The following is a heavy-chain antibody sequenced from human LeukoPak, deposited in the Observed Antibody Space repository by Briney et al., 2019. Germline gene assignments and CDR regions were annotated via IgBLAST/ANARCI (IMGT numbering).Heavy chain of an antibody. CDR1: GYTFTSYG. J-gene: IGHJ5*02. D-gene: IGHD3-22*01. CDR3: ARGIDSSGYYYVGGSWFDP. V-gene: IGHV1-18*01. Sequence: VKVSCKASGYTFTSYGISWVRQAPGQGLEWMGSISAYNGNTNYAQKLQGRVTMTTDTSTSTAYMELRSLRSDDTAVYYCARGIDSSGYYYVGGSWFDPWGQGTLVTVSS. CDR2: ISAYNGNT.